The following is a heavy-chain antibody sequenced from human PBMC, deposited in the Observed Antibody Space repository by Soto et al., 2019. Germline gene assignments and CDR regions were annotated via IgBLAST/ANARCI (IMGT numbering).Heavy chain of an antibody. V-gene: IGHV4-39*01. Sequence: PSETLSLTCTVSGGSISSGNYYWSWIRQPPGKGLEWIGFISYSGSTYYSTSLKSRVTISVDRSKNQFSLKLSSVTAADTAVYYCARHFSVDYFDYWGQGALVTVSS. CDR2: ISYSGST. J-gene: IGHJ4*02. CDR3: ARHFSVDYFDY. CDR1: GGSISSGNYY.